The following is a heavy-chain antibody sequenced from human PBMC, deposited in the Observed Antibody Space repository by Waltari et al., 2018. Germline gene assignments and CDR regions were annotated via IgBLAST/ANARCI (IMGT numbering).Heavy chain of an antibody. V-gene: IGHV1-69*09. CDR2: IIPILGLE. CDR1: GGTFSSYA. J-gene: IGHJ4*02. Sequence: QVQLVQSGAEVKKPGSSVKVSCKASGGTFSSYAISWVRQAPGQGLEWRGRIIPILGLENYAQKFQGRVTITADKSTSTAYMELGSLRSEDTAVYYCARGGGYCSSTSCYVYWGQGTLVTVSS. D-gene: IGHD2-2*01. CDR3: ARGGGYCSSTSCYVY.